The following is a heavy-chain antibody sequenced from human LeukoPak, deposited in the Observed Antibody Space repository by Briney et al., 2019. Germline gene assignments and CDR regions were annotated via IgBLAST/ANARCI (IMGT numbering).Heavy chain of an antibody. CDR1: GFTFSSYA. D-gene: IGHD3-22*01. CDR3: AKGPEGYLRPSVFDY. J-gene: IGHJ4*02. Sequence: PGGSLRLSCAASGFTFSSYAMSWVRQALGKGLEWVSGISGSGGSTYYADSVKGRFTISRDNSKNTLYLQMNSLRAEDTAVYYCAKGPEGYLRPSVFDYWGQGTLVTVSS. V-gene: IGHV3-23*01. CDR2: ISGSGGST.